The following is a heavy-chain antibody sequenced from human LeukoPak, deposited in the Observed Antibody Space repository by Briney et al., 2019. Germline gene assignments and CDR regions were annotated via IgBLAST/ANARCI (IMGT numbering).Heavy chain of an antibody. CDR3: ARHYGP. CDR2: IYYSGST. J-gene: IGHJ5*02. Sequence: PGGSLRLSCAASGFTFSNAWMNWVRQAPGKGLEWIGNIYYSGSTYYNPSLKSRVTISVDTSKSQFSLKLNSVTAADTAVYYCARHYGPWGQGTLVTVSS. V-gene: IGHV4-39*01. CDR1: GFTFSNAW. D-gene: IGHD3-10*01.